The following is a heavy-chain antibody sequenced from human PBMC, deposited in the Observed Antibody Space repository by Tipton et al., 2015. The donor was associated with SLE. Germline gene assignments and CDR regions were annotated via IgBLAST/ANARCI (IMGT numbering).Heavy chain of an antibody. CDR3: ARDLPLYYDYGNWFDP. D-gene: IGHD3-16*01. Sequence: PGLVKPSETLALICAVSGVSISVSHYWSWIRQPPGKGLEWIGYIYYSGSTNYNPSLNSRVTISVDTSRNHFSLKLSSVTAADTAVYYCARDLPLYYDYGNWFDPWGQGTLVTVSP. CDR1: GVSISVSHY. J-gene: IGHJ5*02. CDR2: IYYSGST. V-gene: IGHV4-59*11.